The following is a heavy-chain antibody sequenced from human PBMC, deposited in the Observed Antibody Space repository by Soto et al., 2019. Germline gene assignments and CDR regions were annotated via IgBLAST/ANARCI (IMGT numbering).Heavy chain of an antibody. J-gene: IGHJ3*02. CDR3: ARGDVFGAFDI. D-gene: IGHD3-3*01. V-gene: IGHV4-59*08. Sequence: ASETLSLTCTVSGGSISSYYWSWIRQPPGKGLEWIGYIYYGGSTNYNPSLKSRVTISVDTSKNQFSLKLSSVTAADTAVYYCARGDVFGAFDIWGQGKMVTVSS. CDR2: IYYGGST. CDR1: GGSISSYY.